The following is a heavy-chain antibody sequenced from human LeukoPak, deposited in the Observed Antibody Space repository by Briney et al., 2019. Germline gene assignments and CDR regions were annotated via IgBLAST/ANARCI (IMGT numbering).Heavy chain of an antibody. V-gene: IGHV3-53*01. D-gene: IGHD3-22*01. CDR3: ARVQWLSFDY. J-gene: IGHJ4*02. CDR2: IYSGGRT. CDR1: GFPVSSNY. Sequence: PGGSLRLSCAASGFPVSSNYMSWVRQAPGKGLEWVSVIYSGGRTYYADSVKGRFTISRDNSKNTLYLQMNSLRAEDTAVYYCARVQWLSFDYWGQGTLVTVSS.